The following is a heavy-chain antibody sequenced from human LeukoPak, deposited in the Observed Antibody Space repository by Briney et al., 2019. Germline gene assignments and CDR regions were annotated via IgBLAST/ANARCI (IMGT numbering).Heavy chain of an antibody. CDR1: RFTFSSYA. CDR3: AKGDILTGYYLGYFDY. Sequence: GGSLRLSCAASRFTFSSYAMSWVRQAPGRGLEWVSAISGSGGSTYYADSVKGRFTISRDNSKNTLYLQMNSLRAEDTAVYYCAKGDILTGYYLGYFDYWGQGTLVTVSS. D-gene: IGHD3-9*01. J-gene: IGHJ4*02. CDR2: ISGSGGST. V-gene: IGHV3-23*01.